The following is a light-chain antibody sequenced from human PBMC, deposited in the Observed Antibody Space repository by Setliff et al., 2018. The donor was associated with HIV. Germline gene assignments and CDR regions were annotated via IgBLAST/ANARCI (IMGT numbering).Light chain of an antibody. Sequence: QGPSASGTPGQRVTISCSGSSSNIGSNYVYWYQQLPGTAPKLLIYRNNQRPSGVPDRFSGSKSGTSASLAISGLRSEDEADYYCAAWDDSLSGPVFGGGTKVTVL. CDR2: RNN. V-gene: IGLV1-47*01. CDR1: SSNIGSNY. J-gene: IGLJ3*02. CDR3: AAWDDSLSGPV.